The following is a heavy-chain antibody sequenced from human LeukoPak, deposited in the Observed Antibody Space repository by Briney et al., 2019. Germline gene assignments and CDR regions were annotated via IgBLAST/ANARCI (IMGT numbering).Heavy chain of an antibody. J-gene: IGHJ1*01. CDR1: GGSISSSSYY. CDR3: ASPWGYCSSTSCYRGYFQH. D-gene: IGHD2-2*02. V-gene: IGHV4-39*01. Sequence: SETLSLTCTVSGGSISSSSYYWGWIRQPPGKGLEWLGSIYYSGSTYYNPSLKSRVTISVDTSKNQFSLKLSSVTAADTAVYYCASPWGYCSSTSCYRGYFQHWGQGTLVTVSS. CDR2: IYYSGST.